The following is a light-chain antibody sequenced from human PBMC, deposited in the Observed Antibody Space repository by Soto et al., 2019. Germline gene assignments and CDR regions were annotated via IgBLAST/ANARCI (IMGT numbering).Light chain of an antibody. V-gene: IGKV3-11*01. CDR1: QSVSSY. J-gene: IGKJ5*01. CDR2: DAS. CDR3: QQRTKWPSST. Sequence: EIVLTQSPATLSLSPGERATLSCRASQSVSSYLAWYQQKLGQAPRPLIYDASNRATGIPARFSGSGSWTDFTLTLSSLEPEDSAVYYCQQRTKWPSSTFGQGTRLEIK.